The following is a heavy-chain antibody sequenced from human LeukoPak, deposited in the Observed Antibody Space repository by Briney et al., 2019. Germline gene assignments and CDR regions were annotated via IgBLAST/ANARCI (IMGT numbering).Heavy chain of an antibody. CDR1: DYSISGDYF. CDR3: ARLGFAFLRGGIDS. V-gene: IGHV4-38-2*02. CDR2: VYDTGRA. J-gene: IGHJ4*02. D-gene: IGHD3-10*01. Sequence: SGTLSLTCIVSDYSISGDYFWGWLRQPPGKGLEWIGSVYDTGRAYYYPSFKSRVTISVDTSKNQFSLRLTSVTAADTAVYYCARLGFAFLRGGIDSWGQGILVSVSS.